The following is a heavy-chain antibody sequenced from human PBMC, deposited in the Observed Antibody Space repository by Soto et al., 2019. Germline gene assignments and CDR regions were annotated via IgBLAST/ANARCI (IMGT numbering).Heavy chain of an antibody. J-gene: IGHJ4*02. CDR2: IKQDGGEK. CDR1: GFTFSSHW. Sequence: EVQLVESGGGLVQRGGSLRLSCAASGFTFSSHWMSWVRLAPGQGLEWVANIKQDGGEKYHVDSVKGRFTISRDNAKNSLDLQMNSLRAEDTAVYYCARESNSGWYYFDYWGQGTTVSVPS. D-gene: IGHD6-19*01. CDR3: ARESNSGWYYFDY. V-gene: IGHV3-7*03.